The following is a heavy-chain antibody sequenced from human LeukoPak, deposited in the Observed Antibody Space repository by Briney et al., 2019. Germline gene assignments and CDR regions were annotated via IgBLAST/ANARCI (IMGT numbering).Heavy chain of an antibody. Sequence: ASVKVSCKASGYTFTSYYMHWVRQAPGQGLEWMGIINPSGGSTSYAQKFQGGVTMTRDTSTSTVYMELSSLRSEDTAVYYCARDAISYNYYESSGYYAHWGQGTLVTVSS. CDR2: INPSGGST. V-gene: IGHV1-46*01. CDR3: ARDAISYNYYESSGYYAH. D-gene: IGHD3-22*01. CDR1: GYTFTSYY. J-gene: IGHJ4*02.